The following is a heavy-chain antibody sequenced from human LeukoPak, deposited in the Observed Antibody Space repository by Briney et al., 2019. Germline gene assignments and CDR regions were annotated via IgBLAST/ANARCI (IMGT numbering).Heavy chain of an antibody. CDR3: ARGRVVGDAFDI. CDR1: GGSISSYY. J-gene: IGHJ3*02. CDR2: IYYSGST. V-gene: IGHV4-59*01. D-gene: IGHD2-15*01. Sequence: SETLSLTCTVSGGSISSYYWSWIRQPPGKGLEWIGYIYYSGSTNYNPSLKSRVTISVDTSKNQFSLKPSSVTAADTAVYYCARGRVVGDAFDIWGQGTMVTVSS.